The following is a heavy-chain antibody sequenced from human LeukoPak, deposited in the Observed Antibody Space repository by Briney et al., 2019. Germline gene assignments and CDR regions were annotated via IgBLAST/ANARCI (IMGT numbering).Heavy chain of an antibody. CDR2: INHSGST. Sequence: SETLSLTCAVYGGSFSGYYWSWIRQPPGKGLEWIGEINHSGSTNYNPSLKSRVTISVDTSKNQFSLKLSSVTAADTAVYYCARLRYYYDSSANEATRYAFDIWGQGTMVTVSS. CDR1: GGSFSGYY. V-gene: IGHV4-34*01. J-gene: IGHJ3*02. CDR3: ARLRYYYDSSANEATRYAFDI. D-gene: IGHD3-22*01.